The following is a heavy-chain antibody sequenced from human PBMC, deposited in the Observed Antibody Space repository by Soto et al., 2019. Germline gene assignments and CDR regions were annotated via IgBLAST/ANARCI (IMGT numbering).Heavy chain of an antibody. D-gene: IGHD1-1*01. V-gene: IGHV1-18*01. CDR2: IYIDDT. J-gene: IGHJ4*02. CDR1: GYTFSSFG. Sequence: QIQLVQSEAEVKKPGASVKVSCKASGYTFSSFGCSWMRQAPGQGLEWMGWIYIDDTKYAQNFQGRVTMTTDTSTSTVYMELRSLRSDDTAVYYCARDRDWNLDYWGQGTPVTVSS. CDR3: ARDRDWNLDY.